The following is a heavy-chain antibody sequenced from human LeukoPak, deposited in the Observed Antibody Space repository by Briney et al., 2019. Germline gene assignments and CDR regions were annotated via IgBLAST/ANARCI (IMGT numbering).Heavy chain of an antibody. CDR2: IYYSGST. CDR1: GGSISSYY. J-gene: IGHJ3*02. D-gene: IGHD3-9*01. CDR3: ARGNVLRYFDWQAPMLDDAFDI. V-gene: IGHV4-59*01. Sequence: SETLSLTCTVSGGSISSYYWSWIRQPPGKGLEWIGYIYYSGSTNYNPSLKSRVTISVDTSKNQFSLKLSSVTAADTAVYYCARGNVLRYFDWQAPMLDDAFDIWGQGTMVTVSS.